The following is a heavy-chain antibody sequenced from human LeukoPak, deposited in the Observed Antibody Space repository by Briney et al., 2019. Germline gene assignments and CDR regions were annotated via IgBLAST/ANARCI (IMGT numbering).Heavy chain of an antibody. CDR3: AKQSKYYDFWSGYRNNWFDP. D-gene: IGHD3-3*01. CDR1: GYTFTGYY. J-gene: IGHJ5*02. V-gene: IGHV1-2*02. CDR2: INPNSGGT. Sequence: ASVKVSCKASGYTFTGYYMHWVRQAPGQGLEWMGWINPNSGGTNYAQKFQGRATMTRDTSISTAYMELSRLRSDDTAVYYCAKQSKYYDFWSGYRNNWFDPWGQGTLVTVSS.